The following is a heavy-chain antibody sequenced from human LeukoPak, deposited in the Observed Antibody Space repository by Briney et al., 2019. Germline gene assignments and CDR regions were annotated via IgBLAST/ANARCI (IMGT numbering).Heavy chain of an antibody. CDR2: IIPIFGTA. V-gene: IGHV1-69*01. CDR1: GGTFSSYA. J-gene: IGHJ6*02. CDR3: ARDTWGYDSSQDYYGMDV. Sequence: KASCKASGGTFSSYAISWVRQAPGQGLEWMGGIIPIFGTANYAQKFQGRVTITADESTSTAYMELSSLRSEDTAVYYCARDTWGYDSSQDYYGMDVWGQGTTVTVSS. D-gene: IGHD3-22*01.